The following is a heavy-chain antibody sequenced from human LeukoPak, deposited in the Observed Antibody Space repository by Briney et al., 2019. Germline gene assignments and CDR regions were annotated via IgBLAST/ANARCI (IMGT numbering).Heavy chain of an antibody. CDR2: IHPSGRL. CDR3: SRGLDSRKLGY. CDR1: GASFISGDQY. V-gene: IGHV4-31*03. Sequence: PSQTLSVTCTVSGASFISGDQYWNWIRQSPGKGLEWNGSIHPSGRLYNNPSLESRVTISIDTSKNQFSLNLNSVTAADTAVYFCSRGLDSRKLGYWGQGTLVTVSS. J-gene: IGHJ4*02. D-gene: IGHD3-22*01.